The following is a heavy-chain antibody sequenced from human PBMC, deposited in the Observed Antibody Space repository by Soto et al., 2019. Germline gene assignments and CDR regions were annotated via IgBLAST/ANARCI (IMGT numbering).Heavy chain of an antibody. CDR2: ISTYSGDT. CDR1: GYTFFTYD. Sequence: ASVKVSCKASGYTFFTYDISWVRQAPGQGLEWMGWISTYSGDTKYAQKFQGRVTMTTDTSRTTAYLELRSLRSDDTAVYYSARHHGTTTSENWFDPSGHGTLLTVSS. J-gene: IGHJ5*02. D-gene: IGHD3-3*01. CDR3: ARHHGTTTSENWFDP. V-gene: IGHV1-18*01.